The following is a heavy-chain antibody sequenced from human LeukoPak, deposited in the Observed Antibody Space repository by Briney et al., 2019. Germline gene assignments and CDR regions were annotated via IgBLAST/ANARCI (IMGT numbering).Heavy chain of an antibody. CDR2: IKSDGST. CDR1: GFTFSSYW. Sequence: GGSLRLSCAASGFTFSSYWMHWVRQTPGKGLMWVSRIKSDGSTIYTDSVKGRFTISRDNAKNMVYLQMNSLRAEDTAMYYCARAITYFYGSVTYDWFDPWGQGTLVTVSS. CDR3: ARAITYFYGSVTYDWFDP. V-gene: IGHV3-74*01. J-gene: IGHJ5*02. D-gene: IGHD3-10*01.